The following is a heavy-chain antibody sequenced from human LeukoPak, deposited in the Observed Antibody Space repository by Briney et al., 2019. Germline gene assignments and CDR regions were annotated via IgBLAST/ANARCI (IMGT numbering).Heavy chain of an antibody. D-gene: IGHD2-15*01. V-gene: IGHV3-74*01. CDR3: ARDRCSGGRCYSLSVGHMDV. CDR2: IKTDGSIT. Sequence: GGSLRLSCAASGFAFSNYAMSWVRQAPGKGLEWVSRIKTDGSITDYADSVKGRFTISRDNAKNSLYLQMNSLRAEDTALYYCARDRCSGGRCYSLSVGHMDVWGKGTTVTVSS. CDR1: GFAFSNYA. J-gene: IGHJ6*03.